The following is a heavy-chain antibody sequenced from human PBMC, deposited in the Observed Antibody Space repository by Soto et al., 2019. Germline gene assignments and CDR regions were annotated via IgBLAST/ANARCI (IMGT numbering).Heavy chain of an antibody. CDR2: ISYDGSNK. CDR3: ARYKGYCSSKGCYFYYGMDV. J-gene: IGHJ6*02. D-gene: IGHD2-2*01. Sequence: QVQLVESGGGVVQPGRSLRLSCAASGFTFSSYAMHWVRQAPGKGLEWVAVISYDGSNKYYADSVKGRFTISRDNSKNALYLQMNRLRAEDTTVYYCARYKGYCSSKGCYFYYGMDVWGQGTTVTVSS. V-gene: IGHV3-30-3*01. CDR1: GFTFSSYA.